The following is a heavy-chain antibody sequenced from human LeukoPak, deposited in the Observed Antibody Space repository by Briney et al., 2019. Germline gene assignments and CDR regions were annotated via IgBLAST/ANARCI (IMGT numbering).Heavy chain of an antibody. CDR2: ISSNSDNT. V-gene: IGHV1-18*01. D-gene: IGHD3-16*01. CDR1: GYTFTSYG. Sequence: ASVNVSCKATGYTFTSYGISWVRQAPGQGLEWMGWISSNSDNTNYAQKLQGRVTMTTDTSTSTAYMGLRSLRSDDTAVYYCARDWGSIKVITDYWGQGTLVTVSS. CDR3: ARDWGSIKVITDY. J-gene: IGHJ4*02.